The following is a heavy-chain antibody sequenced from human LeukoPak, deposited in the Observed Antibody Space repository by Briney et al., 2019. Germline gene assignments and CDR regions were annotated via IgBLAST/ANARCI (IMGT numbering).Heavy chain of an antibody. CDR3: ASSQESSGYYEYYFDY. D-gene: IGHD3-22*01. V-gene: IGHV1-69*06. CDR1: GGTFSSYA. Sequence: SVKVSCKASGGTFSSYAISWVRQAPGQGLEWMGGIIPIFGTANYAQKFQGRVTITADKSTSTAYMELSSLRSEDTAVYYCASSQESSGYYEYYFDYWGQGTQVTVSS. J-gene: IGHJ4*02. CDR2: IIPIFGTA.